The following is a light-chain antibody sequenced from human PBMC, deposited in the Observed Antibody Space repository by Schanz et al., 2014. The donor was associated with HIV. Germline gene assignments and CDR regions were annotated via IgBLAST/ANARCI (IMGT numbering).Light chain of an antibody. CDR2: RNN. V-gene: IGLV1-47*01. CDR3: SSYEGIHNWV. Sequence: QSVLTQPPSVSGTPGQRVTISCSGSSSNFRSNAVNWYQQLPGTAPRLVIYRNNQRPSGVPDRFSGSKSGTSASLAISGLRSEDEADYYCSSYEGIHNWVFGGGTKLTVL. J-gene: IGLJ3*02. CDR1: SSNFRSNA.